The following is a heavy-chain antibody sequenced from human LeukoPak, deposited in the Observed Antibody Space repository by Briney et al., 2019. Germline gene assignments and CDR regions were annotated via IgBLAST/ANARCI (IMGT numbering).Heavy chain of an antibody. CDR1: GGAIGSDGYY. CDR2: IYYSGSA. Sequence: SQTLSLTCSVSGGAIGSDGYYWNWIRQPPGKGLEWIGYIYYSGSASYNPSLKSRVTISVDTSKNQFSLRLSSVTAADTAVYYCARGSYYGFSGDSWGQGSLVTVSS. V-gene: IGHV4-31*03. D-gene: IGHD3-10*01. J-gene: IGHJ4*02. CDR3: ARGSYYGFSGDS.